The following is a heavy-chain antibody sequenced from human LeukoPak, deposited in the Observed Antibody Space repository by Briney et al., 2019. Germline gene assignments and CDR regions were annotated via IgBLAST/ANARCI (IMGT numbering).Heavy chain of an antibody. D-gene: IGHD3-9*01. CDR1: GGSFSSYY. Sequence: PSETLSLTCAVYGGSFSSYYWGWIRQPPGKGLEWIGSIYYSGSTYYNPSLKSRVTISVDTSKNQFSLKLSSVTAADTAVYYCARHAFDWLPYYFDYWGQGTLVTVSS. CDR2: IYYSGST. J-gene: IGHJ4*02. CDR3: ARHAFDWLPYYFDY. V-gene: IGHV4-39*01.